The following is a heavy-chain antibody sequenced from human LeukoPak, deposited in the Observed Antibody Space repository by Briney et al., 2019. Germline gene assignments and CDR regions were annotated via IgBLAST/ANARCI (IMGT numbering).Heavy chain of an antibody. Sequence: ASVKVSCKASGYTFTGYYMHWVRQAPGQGLEWMGWINPNSGGTNYAQKFQGRVTMTRDTSIGTAYMELSRLRSDDTAVYYCARGVCSSTSCYTEWFDPWGQGTLVTVSS. CDR1: GYTFTGYY. CDR3: ARGVCSSTSCYTEWFDP. V-gene: IGHV1-2*02. D-gene: IGHD2-2*02. CDR2: INPNSGGT. J-gene: IGHJ5*02.